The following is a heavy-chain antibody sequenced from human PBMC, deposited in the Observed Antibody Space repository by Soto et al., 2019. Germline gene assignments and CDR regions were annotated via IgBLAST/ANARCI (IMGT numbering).Heavy chain of an antibody. V-gene: IGHV4-30-4*01. J-gene: IGHJ4*02. CDR3: ARVRTVTTGAFDY. CDR2: IYYSGST. Sequence: QVQLQESGPGLVKPSQTLSLTCTVSGGSTSSGDYYWSWIRQPPGKGLEWIGYIYYSGSTYYNPSLKSRVTISVDTSKNQFSLKLSSVTAADTAVYYCARVRTVTTGAFDYWGQGTLVTVSS. D-gene: IGHD4-4*01. CDR1: GGSTSSGDYY.